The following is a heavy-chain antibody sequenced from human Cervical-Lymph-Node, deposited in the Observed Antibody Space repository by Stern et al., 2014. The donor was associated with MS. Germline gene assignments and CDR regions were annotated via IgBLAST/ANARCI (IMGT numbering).Heavy chain of an antibody. V-gene: IGHV3-13*01. CDR2: IGTAGDT. CDR3: ARGRGQLAYYFDY. J-gene: IGHJ4*02. D-gene: IGHD2-2*01. Sequence: EVQLVESGGGLVQPGGSLRLSCAASGFTFSSYDMHWVRQATGQGLEWVSAIGTAGDTYYPGSVKGRFTISRENAKNSLYLQMNSLRAGDTAVYYCARGRGQLAYYFDYWGQGTLVTVSS. CDR1: GFTFSSYD.